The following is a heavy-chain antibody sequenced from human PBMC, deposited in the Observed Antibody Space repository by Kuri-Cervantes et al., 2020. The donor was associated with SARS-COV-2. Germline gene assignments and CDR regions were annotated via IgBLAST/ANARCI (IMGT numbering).Heavy chain of an antibody. J-gene: IGHJ3*02. CDR2: ISAYNGNT. D-gene: IGHD7-27*01. CDR1: GYTFTSYG. V-gene: IGHV1-18*01. Sequence: GGSLRLSCKASGYTFTSYGISWVRQAPGQGLEWMGWISAYNGNTNYAQKLQGRVTMTTDTSTSTAYKELRSLRSDDTAVYYCARLWGTNDAFDIWGQGTMVTVSS. CDR3: ARLWGTNDAFDI.